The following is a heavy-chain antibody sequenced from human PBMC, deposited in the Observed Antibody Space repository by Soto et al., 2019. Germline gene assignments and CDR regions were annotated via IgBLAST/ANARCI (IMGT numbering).Heavy chain of an antibody. J-gene: IGHJ4*02. V-gene: IGHV5-51*01. Sequence: PGESLKISCKGSGYSFTSYWIGWVRQMPGKGLEWMGIIYPGDSDTRYSPSFQGQVTISADKSISTAYLQWSSLKASDTAMYYCARLPQNWNYEYFFAYWARGTLVPVSS. D-gene: IGHD1-7*01. CDR2: IYPGDSDT. CDR3: ARLPQNWNYEYFFAY. CDR1: GYSFTSYW.